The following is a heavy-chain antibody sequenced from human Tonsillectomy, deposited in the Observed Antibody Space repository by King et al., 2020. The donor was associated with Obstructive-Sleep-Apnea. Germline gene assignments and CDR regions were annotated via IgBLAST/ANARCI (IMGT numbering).Heavy chain of an antibody. V-gene: IGHV3-23*04. Sequence: VQLVESGGGLVQPGGSLRLSCAASGFSFSTYAMTWVRLAPGKGLEWVAGISGSGGSTYYADSVKGRFTVSRDNSKNTLYLHMNTLRAEDTAVYYCAKARGGTGSSFYAMDVWGQGTTVTVSS. CDR3: AKARGGTGSSFYAMDV. D-gene: IGHD5-18*01. J-gene: IGHJ6*02. CDR2: ISGSGGST. CDR1: GFSFSTYA.